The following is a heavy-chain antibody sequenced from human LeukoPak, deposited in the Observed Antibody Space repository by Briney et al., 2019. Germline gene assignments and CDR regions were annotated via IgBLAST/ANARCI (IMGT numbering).Heavy chain of an antibody. Sequence: ASVKVSCKASGYTFTSYYMHWVRQAPGQGLEWMGIINPSGGSTSYAQKFQGRVTMTRDTFTSTVYMELSSLRSEDTAVYYCTKTGGSSWYDYWGQGTLVTVSS. J-gene: IGHJ4*02. CDR2: INPSGGST. D-gene: IGHD6-13*01. CDR3: TKTGGSSWYDY. V-gene: IGHV1-46*03. CDR1: GYTFTSYY.